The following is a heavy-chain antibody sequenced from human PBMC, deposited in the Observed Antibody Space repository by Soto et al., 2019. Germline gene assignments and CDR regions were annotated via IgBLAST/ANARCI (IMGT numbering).Heavy chain of an antibody. D-gene: IGHD1-20*01. CDR3: ARGPRTNWKYYFDY. Sequence: SETLSLTSAADDGSSSGYYWRWIHQPPGKGLEWIWEINHSGNTNYNPTLKSRVTISVDTSKNKFYLKLSSVTAADTAVYYCARGPRTNWKYYFDYWGQGTLVTVSS. CDR1: DGSSSGYY. V-gene: IGHV4-34*01. J-gene: IGHJ4*02. CDR2: INHSGNT.